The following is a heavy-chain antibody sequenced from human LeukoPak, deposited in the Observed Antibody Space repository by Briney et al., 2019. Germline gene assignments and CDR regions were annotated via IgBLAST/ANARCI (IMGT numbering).Heavy chain of an antibody. J-gene: IGHJ4*02. CDR2: FHPGDSDT. CDR3: ARSAPNWGLFDY. CDR1: GYTFTSNW. Sequence: PGESLKISCKVSGYTFTSNWIGWVRQMPGKGLEWMGMFHPGDSDTRYSPSLEGQVTISADESITTAYLQWSSLKASDTAMYYCARSAPNWGLFDYWGQGTPVTVSS. V-gene: IGHV5-51*01. D-gene: IGHD7-27*01.